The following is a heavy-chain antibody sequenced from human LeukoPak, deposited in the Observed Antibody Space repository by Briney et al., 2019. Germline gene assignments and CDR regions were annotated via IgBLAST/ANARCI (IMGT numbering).Heavy chain of an antibody. CDR1: GGSFSGYY. Sequence: SETLSLTCAVYGGSFSGYYWSWIRQPPGKGLEWFGEINHSGSTNYNPSLKSRVTISVDTSKNQFSLKLSSVTAADTAVYYCARGRNYDFWSGYSPRDYYGMDVWGQGTTVTVSS. J-gene: IGHJ6*02. V-gene: IGHV4-34*01. D-gene: IGHD3-3*01. CDR2: INHSGST. CDR3: ARGRNYDFWSGYSPRDYYGMDV.